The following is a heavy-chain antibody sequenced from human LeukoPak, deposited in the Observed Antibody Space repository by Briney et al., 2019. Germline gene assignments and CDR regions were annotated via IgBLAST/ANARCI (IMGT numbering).Heavy chain of an antibody. Sequence: ASVKVSCKASGYTFTGYYMHWVRQAPGQGLEWMGWINPNSGDTHYAQKFQGRVTMTRDTSINAAYMELSRLTSDDRAVYYCARAGFPHTPTDGGAYWGQGTLVTVSS. D-gene: IGHD5-18*01. CDR2: INPNSGDT. CDR3: ARAGFPHTPTDGGAY. J-gene: IGHJ4*02. CDR1: GYTFTGYY. V-gene: IGHV1-2*02.